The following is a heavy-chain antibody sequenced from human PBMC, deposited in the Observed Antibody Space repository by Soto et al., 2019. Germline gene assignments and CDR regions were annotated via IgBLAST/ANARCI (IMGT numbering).Heavy chain of an antibody. CDR3: ARSWGYLDY. CDR2: INPSGDSR. Sequence: DSGKVCCEASGFRFSDYFMHWVRQAPGQGLEWMGIINPSGDSRNYAQKFQGRVTITRDTSTSTVYMDLNSLRAEDTAMYYCARSWGYLDYWGQGTPVPVSS. D-gene: IGHD3-16*01. CDR1: GFRFSDYF. J-gene: IGHJ4*02. V-gene: IGHV1-46*01.